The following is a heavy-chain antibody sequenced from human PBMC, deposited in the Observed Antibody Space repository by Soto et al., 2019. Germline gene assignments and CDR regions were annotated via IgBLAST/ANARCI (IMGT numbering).Heavy chain of an antibody. Sequence: PGGSLRLSCAASQFTFSTYSMNWVRQAPGKGLEWISYISSTSSNTYYADSVKGRFTISRDNARNSLYLQMNSLRDEDTAVYYCVRDSCRNTSCAANYWGQGNLVTV. CDR1: QFTFSTYS. V-gene: IGHV3-48*02. J-gene: IGHJ4*02. D-gene: IGHD2-2*01. CDR2: ISSTSSNT. CDR3: VRDSCRNTSCAANY.